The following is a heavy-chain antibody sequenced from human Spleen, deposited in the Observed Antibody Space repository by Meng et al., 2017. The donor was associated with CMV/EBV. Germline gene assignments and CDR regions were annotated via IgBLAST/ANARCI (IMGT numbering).Heavy chain of an antibody. CDR1: GFAFSSCA. Sequence: GESLKISCAASGFAFSSCALHWVRRAPGKGLEWVSAIGTGGDTYYADSVMGRFTISRDNSKNTLYLQMNSLRAEDTAVYYCARELTGNHHFDYRGQGTLVTVSS. CDR3: ARELTGNHHFDY. CDR2: IGTGGDT. V-gene: IGHV3-47*02. D-gene: IGHD3-9*01. J-gene: IGHJ4*02.